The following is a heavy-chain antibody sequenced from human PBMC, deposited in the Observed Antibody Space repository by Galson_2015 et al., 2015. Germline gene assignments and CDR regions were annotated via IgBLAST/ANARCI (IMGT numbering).Heavy chain of an antibody. CDR2: ISGSGGNT. Sequence: SLRLSCAASGLTFSSYAMNWVRQAPGKGLEWVSAISGSGGNTDYADSVKGRFTISRDNSKNTLYLQMNSLRVGDTAVYYCARLEYCSGGSCYALDYWGQGTLVTVSS. D-gene: IGHD2-15*01. J-gene: IGHJ4*02. CDR1: GLTFSSYA. CDR3: ARLEYCSGGSCYALDY. V-gene: IGHV3-23*01.